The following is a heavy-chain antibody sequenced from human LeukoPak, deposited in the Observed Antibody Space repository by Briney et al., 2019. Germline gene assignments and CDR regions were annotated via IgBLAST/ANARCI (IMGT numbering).Heavy chain of an antibody. J-gene: IGHJ3*01. Sequence: AGGSPRLSCAASGFTFGNSWVHWVRQAPGKGLLWVSLINADGSTTSYADSVKGRFTISRDNARNTLSLEMNSLTIEDTAVYYCIVVVEPPDSDGFDVWGQGTMITVSS. CDR1: GFTFGNSW. CDR3: IVVVEPPDSDGFDV. D-gene: IGHD1-14*01. V-gene: IGHV3-74*01. CDR2: INADGSTT.